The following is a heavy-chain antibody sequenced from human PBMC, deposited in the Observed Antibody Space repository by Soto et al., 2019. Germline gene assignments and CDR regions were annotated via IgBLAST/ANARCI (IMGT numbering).Heavy chain of an antibody. CDR3: ARDMGSSPQTHAFDI. CDR2: IYYSGST. J-gene: IGHJ3*02. CDR1: GGSISSGGYY. D-gene: IGHD6-6*01. V-gene: IGHV4-31*03. Sequence: PSETLSLTCTAPGGSISSGGYYWSWIRQHPGKGLEWIGYIYYSGSTYYNPSLKSRVTISVDTSKNQFSLKLSSVTAADTAVYYCARDMGSSPQTHAFDIWGQGTMVTVSS.